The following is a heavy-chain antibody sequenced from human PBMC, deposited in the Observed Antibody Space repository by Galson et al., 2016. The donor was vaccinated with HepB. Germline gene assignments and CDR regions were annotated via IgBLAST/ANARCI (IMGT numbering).Heavy chain of an antibody. J-gene: IGHJ4*02. V-gene: IGHV3-49*03. CDR3: ARLLERRGIAN. D-gene: IGHD1-1*01. CDR1: GFSFGGYI. CDR2: IRTRASGGTI. Sequence: SLRLSCAASGFSFGGYIMSWFRQAPGKGPEWVGLIRTRASGGTIEYAASVTGRFIISRDNSKSIAYLQMDSLKTVDTGVYYCARLLERRGIANWGQGTLVTVSS.